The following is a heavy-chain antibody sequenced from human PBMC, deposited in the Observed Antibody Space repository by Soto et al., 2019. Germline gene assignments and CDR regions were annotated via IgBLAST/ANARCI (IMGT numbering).Heavy chain of an antibody. Sequence: KGLEWIGSIYYSGSTYYNPSLKSRVTISVDTSKNQFSLKLSSVTAADTAVYYCTSLVSMMRGSGSSTLFPYW. V-gene: IGHV4-39*01. J-gene: IGHJ4*01. D-gene: IGHD3-10*01. CDR2: IYYSGST. CDR3: TSLVSMMRGSGSSTLFPY.